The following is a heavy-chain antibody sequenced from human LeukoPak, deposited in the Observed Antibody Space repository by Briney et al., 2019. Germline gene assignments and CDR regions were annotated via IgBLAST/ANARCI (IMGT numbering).Heavy chain of an antibody. Sequence: SVKVSCKASGGPFSSYDINWVRQATGQGLEWMGWMNPNSGNTGYAQKFQGRVTITRNTSISTAYMELSSLRSEDTAVYYCARVTSSSWYDWFDPWGQGTLVTVSS. CDR3: ARVTSSSWYDWFDP. CDR2: MNPNSGNT. CDR1: GGPFSSYD. D-gene: IGHD6-13*01. J-gene: IGHJ5*02. V-gene: IGHV1-8*03.